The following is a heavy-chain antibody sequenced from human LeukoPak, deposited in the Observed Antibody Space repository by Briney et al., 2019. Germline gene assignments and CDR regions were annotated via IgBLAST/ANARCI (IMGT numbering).Heavy chain of an antibody. CDR2: ISGSGGST. J-gene: IGHJ3*02. CDR3: AKDMRQLVLLDAFDI. V-gene: IGHV3-23*01. D-gene: IGHD6-6*01. CDR1: GFTFSSYA. Sequence: GGSLSLSCAASGFTFSSYAMSWVRQAPGKGLEWVSAISGSGGSTYYADSVKGRFTISRDNSKNTLYLQMNSLRAEDTAVYYCAKDMRQLVLLDAFDIWGQGTMVTVSS.